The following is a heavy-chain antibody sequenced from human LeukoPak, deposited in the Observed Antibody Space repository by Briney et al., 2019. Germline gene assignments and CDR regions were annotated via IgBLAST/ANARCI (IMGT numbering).Heavy chain of an antibody. CDR1: GYSISSGYY. CDR2: IYHSGST. Sequence: SETLPLTCTVSGYSISSGYYWGWIRQPPGKGLEWIGSIYHSGSTYYNPSLKSRATISVDTSKNQFSLKLSSVTAADTAVYYCARDRYCSGGSCQGDYWGQGTLVTVSS. CDR3: ARDRYCSGGSCQGDY. J-gene: IGHJ4*02. V-gene: IGHV4-38-2*02. D-gene: IGHD2-15*01.